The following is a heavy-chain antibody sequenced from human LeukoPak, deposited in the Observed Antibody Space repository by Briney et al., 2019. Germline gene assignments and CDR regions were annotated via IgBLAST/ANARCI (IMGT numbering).Heavy chain of an antibody. CDR3: ARDHRDGYNYRYNWFDP. Sequence: ASVKVSCKASGYTFTSYYMHWVRQAPGQGLERMGIINPSGGSTSYAQKFQGRVTMTRDTSTSTVYMELSSLRSEDTAVYYCARDHRDGYNYRYNWFDPWGQGTLVTVSS. CDR2: INPSGGST. D-gene: IGHD5-24*01. CDR1: GYTFTSYY. J-gene: IGHJ5*02. V-gene: IGHV1-46*01.